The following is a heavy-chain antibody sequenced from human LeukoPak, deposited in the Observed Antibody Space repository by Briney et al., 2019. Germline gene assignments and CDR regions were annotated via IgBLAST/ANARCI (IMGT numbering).Heavy chain of an antibody. CDR1: VLSLRTSGAG. J-gene: IGHJ4*03. CDR3: AHSGGVRDLDY. V-gene: IGHV2-5*02. D-gene: IGHD3-10*01. Sequence: SGPPQAHLPYPLTLTRTLSVLSLRTSGAGGDWIREPQGKALEWLALIYWDDDKRYSPSLKSRLTITKDTSKSQVVFTMTNMDPVDTATYYWAHSGGVRDLDYWGHGTLGTVSP. CDR2: IYWDDDK.